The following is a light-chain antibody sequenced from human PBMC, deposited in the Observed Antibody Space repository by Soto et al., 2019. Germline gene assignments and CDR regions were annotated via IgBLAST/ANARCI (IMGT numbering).Light chain of an antibody. V-gene: IGLV2-14*01. CDR3: NSYTTSGSRV. Sequence: QSALTQPASVSGSPGQTITISCTGTSNDVGAYKSVSWYQHHPGKVPKLIVYDVNIRPSGVSDRFSGSKSGSTASLTISGLKGEDEADYYCNSYTTSGSRVFGAGTKLTVL. CDR2: DVN. J-gene: IGLJ2*01. CDR1: SNDVGAYKS.